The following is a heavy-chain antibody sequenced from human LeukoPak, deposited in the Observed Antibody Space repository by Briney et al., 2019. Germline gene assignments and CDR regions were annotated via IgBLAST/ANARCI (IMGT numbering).Heavy chain of an antibody. V-gene: IGHV1-69*04. J-gene: IGHJ4*02. D-gene: IGHD3-3*01. CDR3: ARDTIFGVVITDY. Sequence: SVKVSCKASGGTFSSYAISWVRQAPGHGLEWMGRIIPILGIANYAQKFQGRVTITADKSTSTAYMELSSLRSEDTAVYYCARDTIFGVVITDYWGQGTLVTVSS. CDR2: IIPILGIA. CDR1: GGTFSSYA.